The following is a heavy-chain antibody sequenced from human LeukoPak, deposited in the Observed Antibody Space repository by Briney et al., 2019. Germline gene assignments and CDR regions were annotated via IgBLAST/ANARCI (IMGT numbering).Heavy chain of an antibody. CDR3: ARECSSSWVRALYYYYGMDV. CDR2: IKQDGSEK. V-gene: IGHV3-7*01. Sequence: GGSLRLSCAASGFTFSSYWMSWVRQAPGKGLEWVANIKQDGSEKYYVDSVKGRFTISRDNAKNSLYLQMNSLRAEDTAVYYCARECSSSWVRALYYYYGMDVWGQGTTVTVSS. J-gene: IGHJ6*02. D-gene: IGHD6-13*01. CDR1: GFTFSSYW.